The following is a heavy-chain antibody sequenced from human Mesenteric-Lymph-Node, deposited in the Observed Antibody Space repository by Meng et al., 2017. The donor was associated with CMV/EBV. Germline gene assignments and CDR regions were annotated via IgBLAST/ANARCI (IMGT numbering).Heavy chain of an antibody. J-gene: IGHJ3*02. CDR1: GDSVTSNIAG. D-gene: IGHD6-6*01. Sequence: SQTLSLTCAISGDSVTSNIAGWTWIRQSPSRGLEWLGRTYYRSRWYNDYAISVRSRIIINPDTSKNQFSLQLNSVTPEDAAVYYCARGSSSPRAFDIWGQGTVVT. V-gene: IGHV6-1*01. CDR2: TYYRSRWYN. CDR3: ARGSSSPRAFDI.